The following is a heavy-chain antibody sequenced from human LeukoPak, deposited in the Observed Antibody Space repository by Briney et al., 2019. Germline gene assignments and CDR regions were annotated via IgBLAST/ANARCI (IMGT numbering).Heavy chain of an antibody. CDR1: GPTFSNSF. J-gene: IGHJ4*02. Sequence: PGGSLRLSCAASGPTFSNSFMNWVRQAPGKGLEWVGRIESSTDGWTTDYAAPVKGRFTMSRDDSKNTLYLQMNNVKTEDTGVYYCTTSPGITVFGVVTDYWGQGTLVIVSS. CDR2: IESSTDGWTT. CDR3: TTSPGITVFGVVTDY. V-gene: IGHV3-15*04. D-gene: IGHD3-3*01.